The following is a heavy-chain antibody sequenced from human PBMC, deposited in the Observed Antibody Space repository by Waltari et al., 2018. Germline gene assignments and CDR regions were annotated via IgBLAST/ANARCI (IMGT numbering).Heavy chain of an antibody. CDR2: STNKATSYTT. J-gene: IGHJ4*02. V-gene: IGHV3-72*01. CDR1: GFTFSDHY. Sequence: EVQLVESGGGLVQPGGSLRLSCVISGFTFSDHYMDWVRQTPGMGREWFGRSTNKATSYTTIYAASVKGRFSVSRDDSKNSLYLQMDSLKTEDTAVYYCVRGKKGFDYWGQGALVIVSS. CDR3: VRGKKGFDY.